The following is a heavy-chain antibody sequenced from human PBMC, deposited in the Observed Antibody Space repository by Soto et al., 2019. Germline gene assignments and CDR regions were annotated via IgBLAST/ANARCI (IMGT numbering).Heavy chain of an antibody. D-gene: IGHD3-10*01. CDR1: GFTFSIYG. Sequence: QVQLVESGGGVVQPGRSLRLSCAASGFTFSIYGMLWVRQAPGKGLEWVAVIWDDGRNKYYSGSVKGRLTISRDNSKNTLYLQMSSMRAEDTAVYYCASGISGTSGRYYYYGMDVWGQGTTVTVSS. V-gene: IGHV3-33*01. CDR3: ASGISGTSGRYYYYGMDV. J-gene: IGHJ6*02. CDR2: IWDDGRNK.